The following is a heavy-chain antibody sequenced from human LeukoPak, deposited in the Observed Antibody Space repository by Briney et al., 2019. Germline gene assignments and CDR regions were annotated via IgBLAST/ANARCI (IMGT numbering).Heavy chain of an antibody. V-gene: IGHV1-24*01. D-gene: IGHD2-15*01. CDR2: FDPEDGET. Sequence: ASVKVSCKVSGYTLTELSMHWVRQAPGKGLEWMGGFDPEDGETIYAQKFQGRVTMTEDASTDTAYMELSSLRSDDTAVYYCARAGAVVDNWFDPWGQGTLVTVSS. CDR1: GYTLTELS. J-gene: IGHJ5*02. CDR3: ARAGAVVDNWFDP.